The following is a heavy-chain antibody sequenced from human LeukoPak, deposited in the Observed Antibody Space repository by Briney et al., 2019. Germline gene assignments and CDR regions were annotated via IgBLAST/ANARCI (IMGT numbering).Heavy chain of an antibody. CDR1: GFTFSSYG. J-gene: IGHJ4*02. CDR2: ISYDGSNK. V-gene: IGHV3-30*03. Sequence: GGSLRLSCAASGFTFSSYGMHWVRQAPGKGLEWVAVISYDGSNKYYADSVKGRFTISRDNSKNTLYLQMNSLRAEDTAVYYCARDLASSSTQRWDDYWGQGTLVTVSS. CDR3: ARDLASSSTQRWDDY. D-gene: IGHD6-13*01.